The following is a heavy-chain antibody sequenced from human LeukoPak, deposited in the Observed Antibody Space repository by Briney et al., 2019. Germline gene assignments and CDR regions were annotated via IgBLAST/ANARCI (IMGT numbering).Heavy chain of an antibody. CDR2: ISGSGGST. CDR3: AKDGDTVSGTYYFDMDV. D-gene: IGHD1-26*01. CDR1: GFTFSNYG. J-gene: IGHJ6*03. V-gene: IGHV3-23*01. Sequence: PGGSLRLSCAASGFTFSNYGMSWVRQAPGKGLEWVSAISGSGGSTYYADSVKGRFTISRDNSRNTLYLQMNSLRAEDTALYYCAKDGDTVSGTYYFDMDVWGKGTTVTISS.